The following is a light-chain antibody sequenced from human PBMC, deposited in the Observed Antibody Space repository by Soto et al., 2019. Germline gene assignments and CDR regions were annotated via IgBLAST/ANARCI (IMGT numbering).Light chain of an antibody. CDR1: SSDIGSYNY. V-gene: IGLV2-14*01. J-gene: IGLJ3*02. CDR3: RSYTRSNTRV. CDR2: EVR. Sequence: QSVLTQPASVSGSPGQSITISCTGTSSDIGSYNYVSWYQQHPGKAPKLMIYEVRHRPSGVSNRFSASKSGNTASLTISGLQAEDEADYYCRSYTRSNTRVFGGGTKLTVL.